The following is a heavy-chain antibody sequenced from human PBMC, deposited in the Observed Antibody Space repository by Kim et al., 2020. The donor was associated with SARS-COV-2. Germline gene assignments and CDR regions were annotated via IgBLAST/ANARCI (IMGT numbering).Heavy chain of an antibody. V-gene: IGHV3-21*01. J-gene: IGHJ4*02. CDR3: ASPDLGYCSSTSCYQDY. CDR2: ISSSSSYI. CDR1: GFTFGSYS. Sequence: GSLRLSCAASGFTFGSYSMNWVRQAPGKGLEWVSSISSSSSYIYYADSVKGRFTISRDNAKNSLYLQMNSLRAEDTAVYYCASPDLGYCSSTSCYQDYWGQGTLVTVSS. D-gene: IGHD2-2*01.